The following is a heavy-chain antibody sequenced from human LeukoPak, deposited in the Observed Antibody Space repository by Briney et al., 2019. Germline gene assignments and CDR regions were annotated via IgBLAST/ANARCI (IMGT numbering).Heavy chain of an antibody. J-gene: IGHJ5*02. CDR2: ISAYNGNT. CDR3: ACIYDFWSGYPTNWFDP. D-gene: IGHD3-3*01. V-gene: IGHV1-18*01. CDR1: GYTFTSYD. Sequence: ASVKVSCKASGYTFTSYDINWVRQATGQGLEWMGWISAYNGNTNYAQKLQDRVTMTTDTSTSTAYMELRSLRSDDTAVYYCACIYDFWSGYPTNWFDPWGQGTLVTVSS.